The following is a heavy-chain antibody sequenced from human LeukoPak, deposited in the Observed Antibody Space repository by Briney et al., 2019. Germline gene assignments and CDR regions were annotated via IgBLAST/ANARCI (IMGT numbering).Heavy chain of an antibody. CDR2: ISGSAART. D-gene: IGHD3-22*01. CDR1: GFTFSSYA. J-gene: IGHJ4*02. V-gene: IGHV3-23*01. CDR3: AKRYPYDSSTYAFDY. Sequence: GGSLRLSCAASGFTFSSYAMTWVRQAPGKGLEWVSSISGSAARTYYADSVKGRFTISRDNSKNTVYLQMNSLRAEDTAVYYCAKRYPYDSSTYAFDYWGQGALVTVSS.